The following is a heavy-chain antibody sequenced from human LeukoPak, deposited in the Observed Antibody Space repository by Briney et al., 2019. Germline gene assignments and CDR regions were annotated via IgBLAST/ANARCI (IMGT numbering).Heavy chain of an antibody. Sequence: SQTLSLTCTVSAGSINSGDYYWSWIRQPAGKGLEWIGRIYSPGTNYNYNPSVKSRVTISIDTSKNQFSLKLTSVTAADTAVYYCARGLIVPAATRYWYFDLWGRGTLVTVSS. D-gene: IGHD2-2*01. V-gene: IGHV4-61*02. CDR3: ARGLIVPAATRYWYFDL. J-gene: IGHJ2*01. CDR1: AGSINSGDYY. CDR2: IYSPGT.